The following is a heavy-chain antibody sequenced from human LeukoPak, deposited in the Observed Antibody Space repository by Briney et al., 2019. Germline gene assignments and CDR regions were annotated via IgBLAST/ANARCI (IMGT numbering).Heavy chain of an antibody. CDR2: INSDGSTT. CDR3: ARGGSSSWYGS. CDR1: GFTFSSYW. J-gene: IGHJ5*01. D-gene: IGHD6-13*01. Sequence: GGSLRLSCAASGFTFSSYWMHWVRQAPGKGLVWVSRINSDGSTTSHADSVKGRFTTSRDNAKNTLFLQMNSLRAEDTAVYYCARGGSSSWYGSWGQGTLVTVSS. V-gene: IGHV3-74*01.